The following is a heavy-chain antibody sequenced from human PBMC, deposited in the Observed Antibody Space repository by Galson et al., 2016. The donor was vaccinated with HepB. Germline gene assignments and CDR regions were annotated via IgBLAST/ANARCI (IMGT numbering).Heavy chain of an antibody. V-gene: IGHV6-1*01. Sequence: CAISGDSVSTNRAAWNWIRQSPSRGLEWLGRTHYRSKWYIDYAVSVKSRITIKQNSSHNQISLQLTSVTPEDTAVYYRTSAGPPTSAVILSTNEHTNYYYYGMDVWGQGTPVTVSS. CDR2: THYRSKWYI. CDR1: GDSVSTNRAA. D-gene: IGHD3-9*01. J-gene: IGHJ6*02. CDR3: TSAGPPTSAVILSTNEHTNYYYYGMDV.